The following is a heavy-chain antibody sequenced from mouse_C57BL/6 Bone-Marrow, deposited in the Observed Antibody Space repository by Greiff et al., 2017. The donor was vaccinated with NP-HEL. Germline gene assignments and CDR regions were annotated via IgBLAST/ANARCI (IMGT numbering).Heavy chain of an antibody. D-gene: IGHD1-1*02. Sequence: QVQLKESGPELVKPGASVKLSCKASGYTFTSYDINWVKQRPGQGLEWIGWIYPRDGSTKYNEKFKGKATLTVDTSSSTAYMELHSLTSEDAAVYFCEVATRYAMDYWGQGTSVTVSS. CDR3: EVATRYAMDY. J-gene: IGHJ4*01. CDR2: IYPRDGST. CDR1: GYTFTSYD. V-gene: IGHV1-85*01.